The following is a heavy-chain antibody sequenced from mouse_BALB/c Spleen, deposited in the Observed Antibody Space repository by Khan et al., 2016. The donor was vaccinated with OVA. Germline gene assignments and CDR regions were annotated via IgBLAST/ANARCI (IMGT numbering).Heavy chain of an antibody. CDR1: GYTFSSYW. D-gene: IGHD2-3*01. V-gene: IGHV1-9*01. CDR3: ARQGGGYFSWFAY. Sequence: QVQLQQSGTELLKPGASVKISCKATGYTFSSYWIEWIKQRSGHGLEWIGEILPGSDSPNYNERFMGKATFTAVTSSNTAYLQLSSLTSEDSAIYYCARQGGGYFSWFAYWGQGPLVTVSA. CDR2: ILPGSDSP. J-gene: IGHJ3*01.